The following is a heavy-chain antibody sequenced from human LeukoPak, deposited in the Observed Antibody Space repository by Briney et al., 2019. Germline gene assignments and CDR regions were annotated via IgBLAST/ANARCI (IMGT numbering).Heavy chain of an antibody. J-gene: IGHJ5*02. CDR2: IYYSGST. Sequence: SETLSLTCTVSGGSISSYYWSWIRQPPGKGLEWIGYIYYSGSTNYNPPLKSRVTISVDTSKNQFSLKLSSVTAADTAVYYCARRRHGFDPWGQGTLVTVSS. CDR1: GGSISSYY. CDR3: ARRRHGFDP. V-gene: IGHV4-59*12.